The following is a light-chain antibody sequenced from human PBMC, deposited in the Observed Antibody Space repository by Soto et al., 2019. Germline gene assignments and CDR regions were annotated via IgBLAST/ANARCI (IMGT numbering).Light chain of an antibody. CDR3: CSYADSSTYV. CDR2: EDN. J-gene: IGLJ1*01. CDR1: SSDVGSYSL. Sequence: QSVLTQPASVSGSPGQSITISCTGTSSDVGSYSLVSWYQQHPGKAPKLIIYEDNKRPSGVSNRFSGSKSGNTASLTISGLQTEDEADYYCCSYADSSTYVFGTGTKVTVL. V-gene: IGLV2-23*01.